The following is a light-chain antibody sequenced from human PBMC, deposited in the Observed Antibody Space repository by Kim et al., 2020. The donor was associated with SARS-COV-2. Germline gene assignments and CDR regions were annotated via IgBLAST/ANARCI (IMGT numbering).Light chain of an antibody. CDR2: KND. Sequence: QSVLTQPPSASGTPGQRVTLSCAGGSSNIGRNYVYWFQQFPQTAPKLLIYKNDQRPSGVSDRFSGSKSGTSASLAISELRSEAEADYYCASWDDNLNGWVFGGGTQLTVL. J-gene: IGLJ3*02. V-gene: IGLV1-47*01. CDR3: ASWDDNLNGWV. CDR1: SSNIGRNY.